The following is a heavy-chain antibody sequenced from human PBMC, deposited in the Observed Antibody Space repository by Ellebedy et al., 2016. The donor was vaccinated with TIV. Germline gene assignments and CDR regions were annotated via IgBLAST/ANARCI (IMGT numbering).Heavy chain of an antibody. J-gene: IGHJ4*02. CDR3: ASKTVAGSNWDY. D-gene: IGHD6-19*01. CDR2: INPTGGST. V-gene: IGHV1-46*01. CDR1: GYTFTNYY. Sequence: AASVKVSCKTSGYTFTNYYVHWVRQAPGQGLEWIGIINPTGGSTDYAQTFQGRVSMTRDTSTTTVYMELSSLRYEDTAVYYCASKTVAGSNWDYWGQGTLVTVSS.